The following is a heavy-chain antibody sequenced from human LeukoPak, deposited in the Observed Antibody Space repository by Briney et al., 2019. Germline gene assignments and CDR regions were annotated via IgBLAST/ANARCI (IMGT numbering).Heavy chain of an antibody. CDR1: GGSISSYY. J-gene: IGHJ6*02. V-gene: IGHV4-4*07. CDR2: IYTSGST. Sequence: SETLSLTCTVSGGSISSYYWNWIRQPAGKGLEWIGHIYTSGSTNYNPSLKSRVTMSVDTSKKQFSLKLTSVTAADTAVYYCARDSGYDPPNYGMDVWGQGTTVTVSS. CDR3: ARDSGYDPPNYGMDV. D-gene: IGHD5-12*01.